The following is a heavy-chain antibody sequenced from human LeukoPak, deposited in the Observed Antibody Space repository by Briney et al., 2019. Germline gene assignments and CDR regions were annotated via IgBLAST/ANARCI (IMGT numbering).Heavy chain of an antibody. Sequence: ASVKVTCKASGGTFSSYAISWVRQAPGQGLEWMGGIIPIFGTANYAQKFQGRVTITADESTSTAYMELSSLRSEDTAVYYCASATPSGWSPDYWGQGTLVTVSS. CDR1: GGTFSSYA. V-gene: IGHV1-69*13. CDR3: ASATPSGWSPDY. CDR2: IIPIFGTA. J-gene: IGHJ4*02. D-gene: IGHD6-19*01.